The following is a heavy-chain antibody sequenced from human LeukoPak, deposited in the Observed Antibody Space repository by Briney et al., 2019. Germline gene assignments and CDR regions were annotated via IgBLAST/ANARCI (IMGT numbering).Heavy chain of an antibody. CDR2: ISSSSSYI. V-gene: IGHV3-21*01. CDR3: AREERPGWELDYYYGMDV. D-gene: IGHD1-26*01. Sequence: GGSLRLSCAASGFTFSSYSMNWVRQAPGKGVEWVSSISSSSSYIYYADSVKGRFTISRDNAKNSLYLQMNSLRAEDTAVYYCAREERPGWELDYYYGMDVWGQGTTVTVSS. J-gene: IGHJ6*02. CDR1: GFTFSSYS.